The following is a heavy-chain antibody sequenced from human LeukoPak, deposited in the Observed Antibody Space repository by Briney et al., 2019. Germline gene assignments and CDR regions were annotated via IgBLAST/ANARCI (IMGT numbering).Heavy chain of an antibody. CDR1: GGSISYYY. D-gene: IGHD3-16*01. J-gene: IGHJ6*03. Sequence: SETLSLTCTVSGGSISYYYWSWIRQSAGKGLEWIGRIYSSGSTKYNPSLKSRVTMSVDTSKSQFSLILSSVTAADTAVYYCARVGEQKKNYYYQHKEVWGKGTTVTVSS. CDR3: ARVGEQKKNYYYQHKEV. CDR2: IYSSGST. V-gene: IGHV4-4*07.